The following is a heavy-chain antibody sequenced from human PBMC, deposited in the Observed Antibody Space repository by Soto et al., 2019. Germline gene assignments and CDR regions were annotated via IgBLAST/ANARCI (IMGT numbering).Heavy chain of an antibody. CDR2: INPNSGGT. J-gene: IGHJ6*02. CDR3: ARTYDFWSGYYTHYYYYYGMDV. CDR1: GYTFTGYY. Sequence: ASVKVSCKASGYTFTGYYMHWVRQAPGQGLEWMGWINPNSGGTNYAQKFQGRVTMTRDTSISTAYMELSRLRSGDTAVYYCARTYDFWSGYYTHYYYYYGMDVWGQGTTVTVSS. D-gene: IGHD3-3*01. V-gene: IGHV1-2*02.